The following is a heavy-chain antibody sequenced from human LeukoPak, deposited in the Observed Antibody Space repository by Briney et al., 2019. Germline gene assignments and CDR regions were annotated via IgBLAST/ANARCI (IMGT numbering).Heavy chain of an antibody. CDR3: ARSFTGYYPAFEY. CDR2: IFYSGRA. CDR1: GGSINSYY. Sequence: SETLSLTCSVSGGSINSYYWSWIRQPPGKGLEWIGYIFYSGRANHSGKTSYNPSLTSRVTILVDTSKNQFSLKVTSVTPADTAVYYCARSFTGYYPAFEYWGQGNLGTASP. V-gene: IGHV4-59*08. J-gene: IGHJ4*02. D-gene: IGHD1-26*01.